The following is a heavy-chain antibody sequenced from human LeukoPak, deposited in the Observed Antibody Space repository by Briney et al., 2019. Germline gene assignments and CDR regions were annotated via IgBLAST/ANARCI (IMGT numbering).Heavy chain of an antibody. Sequence: GGSLRLSCAASGFTFSSYWMNWVRQAPGKGLEWVANIKQDGSEKYYVDSVKGRFTISRDNARNSLFLQMNNLRAEDTAVYYCARERYDRSGYWYFDYWGQGTLVTVSS. D-gene: IGHD3-22*01. CDR3: ARERYDRSGYWYFDY. V-gene: IGHV3-7*01. CDR1: GFTFSSYW. J-gene: IGHJ4*02. CDR2: IKQDGSEK.